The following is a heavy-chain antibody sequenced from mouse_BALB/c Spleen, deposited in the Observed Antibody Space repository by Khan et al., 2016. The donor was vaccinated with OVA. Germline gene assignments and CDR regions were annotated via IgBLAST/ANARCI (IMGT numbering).Heavy chain of an antibody. J-gene: IGHJ3*01. V-gene: IGHV1S81*02. CDR1: GYTFNSYY. D-gene: IGHD1-2*01. Sequence: VQLQESGAELVKPGASVKLSCKASGYTFNSYYMYWVKQRPGQGLEWIGEINPSNGGTNFNEKFKSKATLTVDKSSNTAYMQLSSLTSEDSAVYYCTRGGYGGFAYWGQGTLVTVSA. CDR3: TRGGYGGFAY. CDR2: INPSNGGT.